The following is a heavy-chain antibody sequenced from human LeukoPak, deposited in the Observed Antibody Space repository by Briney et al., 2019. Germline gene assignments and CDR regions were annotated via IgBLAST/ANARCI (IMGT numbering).Heavy chain of an antibody. D-gene: IGHD2-15*01. CDR3: ARRYCRGGSCCSDY. V-gene: IGHV3-30*04. CDR2: ISFDGRNK. Sequence: GGSLRLSCAASGFPFSSYAMHWVRQAPGKGLEWVAVISFDGRNKHYTDSVEGRFTISRDNSKNTLYLQMDSLRVDDTAVYYCARRYCRGGSCCSDYWGQGTLVTVSS. J-gene: IGHJ4*02. CDR1: GFPFSSYA.